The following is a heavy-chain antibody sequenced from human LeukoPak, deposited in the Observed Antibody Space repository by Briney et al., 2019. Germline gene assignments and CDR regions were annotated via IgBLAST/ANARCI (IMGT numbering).Heavy chain of an antibody. V-gene: IGHV4-59*08. CDR2: IYYSGST. CDR1: GGSISSYY. CDR3: ARRVGATKAYYYGMDV. J-gene: IGHJ6*02. Sequence: SETLSLTCTVSGGSISSYYWSWIRQPPGKGLEWIGSIYYSGSTYYNPSLKSRVTISVDTSKNQFSLKLSSVTAADTAVYYCARRVGATKAYYYGMDVWGQGTTVTVSS. D-gene: IGHD1-26*01.